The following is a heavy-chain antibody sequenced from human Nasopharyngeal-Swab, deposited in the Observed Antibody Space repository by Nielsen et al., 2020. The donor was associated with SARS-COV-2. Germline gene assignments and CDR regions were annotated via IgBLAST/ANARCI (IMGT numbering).Heavy chain of an antibody. CDR1: GFTFSSYA. V-gene: IGHV3-30*04. CDR3: ARDTSTVTNVGGMDV. Sequence: GESLKTSCAASGFTFSSYAMHWVRQAPGKGLEWVAVISYDGSNKYYADSVKGRFTISRDNSKNTLYLQMNSLRAEDTAVYYCARDTSTVTNVGGMDVWGQGTTVTVSS. CDR2: ISYDGSNK. J-gene: IGHJ6*02. D-gene: IGHD4-17*01.